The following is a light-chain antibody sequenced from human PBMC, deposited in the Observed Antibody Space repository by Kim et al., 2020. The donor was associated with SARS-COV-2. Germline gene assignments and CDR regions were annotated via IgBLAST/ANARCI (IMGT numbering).Light chain of an antibody. CDR1: SSDVGSYNL. CDR2: EVS. Sequence: GQAITISCTGTSSDVGSYNLVSWYQQHPGKAPKLMIYEVSKRPSGVSNRFSGSKSGNTASLTISGLQAEDEADYYCCSYAGSSTYVFGTGTKVTVL. J-gene: IGLJ1*01. CDR3: CSYAGSSTYV. V-gene: IGLV2-23*02.